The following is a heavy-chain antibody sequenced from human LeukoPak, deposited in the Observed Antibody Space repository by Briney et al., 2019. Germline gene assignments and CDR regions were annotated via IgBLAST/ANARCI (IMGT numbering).Heavy chain of an antibody. CDR1: GGSISSGGYS. CDR2: IYHSGST. D-gene: IGHD4-17*01. V-gene: IGHV4-30-2*01. CDR3: ARGEMTTVTTSDY. Sequence: PSETLSLTCAVSGGSISSGGYSWSWIRQPPGKGLEWIGYIYHSGSTYYNPSLKSRVTISVDRSKNQFSLKLSSVTAADTAVYYCARGEMTTVTTSDYWGQGTLVTVSS. J-gene: IGHJ4*02.